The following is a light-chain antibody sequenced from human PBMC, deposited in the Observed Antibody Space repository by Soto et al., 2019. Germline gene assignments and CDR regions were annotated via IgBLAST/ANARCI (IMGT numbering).Light chain of an antibody. J-gene: IGKJ2*01. V-gene: IGKV3-15*01. CDR1: QSVSSN. CDR2: GPS. Sequence: EIVMTQSPATLSVSPGERATLSCRASQSVSSNLAWYQQKPGQAPRLLIYGPSTRATGIPARFSGSGSGTEFTLTISSLQSEDFAVHYCQQYNWPPYTFGQGTKLEIK. CDR3: QQYNWPPYT.